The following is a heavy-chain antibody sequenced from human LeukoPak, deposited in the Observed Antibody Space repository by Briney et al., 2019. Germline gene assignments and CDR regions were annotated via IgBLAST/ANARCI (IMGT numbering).Heavy chain of an antibody. CDR3: ARVGYAGRCTNGVCYSVDAFDI. CDR2: IWSDGSNK. D-gene: IGHD2-8*01. CDR1: GFTFSYYA. V-gene: IGHV3-33*01. Sequence: GRSLRLSCSASGFTFSYYAIHWVRQAPGKGLEWVALIWSDGSNKYYADSVKGRITISRDNSKNTVYLQMNSLRAEDTAVYYCARVGYAGRCTNGVCYSVDAFDIWGQGTMVTVSS. J-gene: IGHJ3*02.